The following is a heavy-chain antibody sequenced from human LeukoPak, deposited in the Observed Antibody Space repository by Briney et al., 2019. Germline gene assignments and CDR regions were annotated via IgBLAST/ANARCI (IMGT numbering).Heavy chain of an antibody. V-gene: IGHV3-21*01. Sequence: GGSLRLSCAASGFTFSSYSMNWVRQAPGKGLEWVSSISTGSRNVYYADSVKGRFTISRDNAKNSLYLQMNSLRVEDTAVFYCARDSRTVTTHWPFDLWGRGTLVTVSS. CDR1: GFTFSSYS. D-gene: IGHD4-17*01. CDR3: ARDSRTVTTHWPFDL. CDR2: ISTGSRNV. J-gene: IGHJ2*01.